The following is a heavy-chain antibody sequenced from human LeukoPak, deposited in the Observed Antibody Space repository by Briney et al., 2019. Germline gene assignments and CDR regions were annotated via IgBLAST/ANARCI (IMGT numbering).Heavy chain of an antibody. J-gene: IGHJ4*02. Sequence: SETLSLTCTVSGASVPIASHYWAWIRQPPGKGLEWIGSIHYSGSTYYSPSLKSRLTISGDTYKGQFSLKLTFVTAADTAVYYCTRHHDYGDKIDYWGQGTLVTVSS. CDR2: IHYSGST. D-gene: IGHD4-23*01. CDR3: TRHHDYGDKIDY. V-gene: IGHV4-39*01. CDR1: GASVPIASHY.